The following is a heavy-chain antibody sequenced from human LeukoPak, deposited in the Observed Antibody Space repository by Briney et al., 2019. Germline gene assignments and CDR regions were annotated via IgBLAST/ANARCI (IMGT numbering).Heavy chain of an antibody. CDR3: ASGGNNWNYQFHFDY. J-gene: IGHJ4*02. D-gene: IGHD1-7*01. CDR1: GFTFSSYD. CDR2: ISYDGSNK. Sequence: GGSLRLSCAASGFTFSSYDMHWVRQAPGKGLEWVAIISYDGSNKYYADSAKGRFTISRDNSKNTLWLQMNSLKTEDTAVYYCASGGNNWNYQFHFDYWGQGTLVTVSP. V-gene: IGHV3-30*04.